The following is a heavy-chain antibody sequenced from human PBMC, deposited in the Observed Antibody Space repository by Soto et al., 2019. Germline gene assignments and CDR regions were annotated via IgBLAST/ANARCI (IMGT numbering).Heavy chain of an antibody. Sequence: SETLSLTCAVSGGSISSGGYSWSWIRQPPGKGLEWLGYIYHSGSTYYNPSLKSRVTISVDRSKNQFSLKLSSVTAADTAVYYCARASKGDYLFDYWGQEPWSPSPQ. D-gene: IGHD3-16*01. CDR1: GGSISSGGYS. J-gene: IGHJ5*01. CDR3: ARASKGDYLFDY. V-gene: IGHV4-30-2*01. CDR2: IYHSGST.